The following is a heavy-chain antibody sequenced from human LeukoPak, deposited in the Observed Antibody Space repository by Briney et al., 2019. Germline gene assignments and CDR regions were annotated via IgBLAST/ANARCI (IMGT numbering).Heavy chain of an antibody. V-gene: IGHV3-74*01. CDR2: IKGDGSST. CDR3: ARSDWFDP. J-gene: IGHJ5*02. CDR1: GFTFRGYW. Sequence: PGGSLRLSPAASGFTFRGYWMHWVRQAAGKGLVWVSRIKGDGSSTSYADSVKGRFTISRDNAKNTLYLQMNSLRAEDTAVYYCARSDWFDPWGQGTLVTVSS.